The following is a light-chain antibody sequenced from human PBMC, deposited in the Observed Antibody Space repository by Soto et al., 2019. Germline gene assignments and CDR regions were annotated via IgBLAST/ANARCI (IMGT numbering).Light chain of an antibody. CDR2: AAS. CDR1: QGIRNF. Sequence: DIQMTQSPTSLSASVGDRXTXTXRASQGIRNFVAWYQQKPGKAPKLLIYAASTLQSGVPSRFSGSGSGTDFTLTINSLQXXXXXXXXXXXXXSVPVFGPGTKVEIK. CDR3: XXXXSVPV. V-gene: IGKV1-27*01. J-gene: IGKJ3*01.